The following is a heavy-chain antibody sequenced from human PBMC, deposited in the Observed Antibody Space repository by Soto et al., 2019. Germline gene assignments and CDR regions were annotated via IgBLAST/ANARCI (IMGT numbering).Heavy chain of an antibody. CDR2: IYSGGNT. CDR3: GSGPSTTWIDN. V-gene: IGHV4-39*01. CDR1: GGSITSHHYY. D-gene: IGHD2-2*01. Sequence: QLQVQESGPGQVKPSQTLSLTCTVSGGSITSHHYYWGWIRQPPGKGLEWIGSIYSGGNTYYNPSLSSRLTIFVDTAKIRISLQLSSVTAADSAIYYCGSGPSTTWIDNWGLGTQVSVSS. J-gene: IGHJ4*02.